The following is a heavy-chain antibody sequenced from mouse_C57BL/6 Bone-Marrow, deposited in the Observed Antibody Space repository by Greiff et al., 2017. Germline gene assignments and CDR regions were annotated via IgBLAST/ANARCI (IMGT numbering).Heavy chain of an antibody. CDR1: GYTFTSYW. J-gene: IGHJ2*01. CDR2: IDPSDSYT. V-gene: IGHV1-69*01. Sequence: QVQLQQPGAELVMPGASVKLSCKASGYTFTSYWMHWVKQRPGQGLEWIGEIDPSDSYTNYNQTFKGKSTLTVDKSSSTAYMQLSSLTSEDSAVYYCAREGSMASYYFDYWGQGTTLTVSS. D-gene: IGHD1-1*02. CDR3: AREGSMASYYFDY.